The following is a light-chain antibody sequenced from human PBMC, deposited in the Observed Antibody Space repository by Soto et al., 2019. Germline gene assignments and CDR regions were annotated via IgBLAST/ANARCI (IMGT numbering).Light chain of an antibody. CDR3: QQYNKWPLT. J-gene: IGKJ1*01. Sequence: EIVITPSPATLSVSPGERASLFCRASQSVSSYLAWYQQKPGQAPRLLIYDASNRATGVPPTFSGSASGTEFTLTISSLQSEDFTVYYCQQYNKWPLTFGQGTKVDIK. V-gene: IGKV3-15*01. CDR2: DAS. CDR1: QSVSSY.